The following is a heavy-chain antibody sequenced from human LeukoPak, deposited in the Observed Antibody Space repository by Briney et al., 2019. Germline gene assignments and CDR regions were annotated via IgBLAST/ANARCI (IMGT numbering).Heavy chain of an antibody. Sequence: SETLSLTCAVYGGSFSSYYWSWIRQPPGKGLEWIGEINHSGSTNYNPSLKSRVTISVDTSKNQFSLKLSSVPAADTAVYYCARARVVPAAKWFNPWGQGTLVTVSS. V-gene: IGHV4-34*01. CDR3: ARARVVPAAKWFNP. D-gene: IGHD2-2*01. CDR1: GGSFSSYY. J-gene: IGHJ5*02. CDR2: INHSGST.